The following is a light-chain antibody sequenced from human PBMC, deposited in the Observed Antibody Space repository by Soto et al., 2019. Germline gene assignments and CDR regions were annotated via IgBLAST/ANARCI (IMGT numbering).Light chain of an antibody. CDR1: QSVSVN. V-gene: IGKV3-15*01. CDR3: QQRSNWPPT. J-gene: IGKJ4*01. Sequence: EIVLTQSPATLSLSPGERATLSCRASQSVSVNLAWYQQKPGQPPRLLIYGASTRATGIPARFSGSGSGTEFTLTISSLQSEDFAVYYCQQRSNWPPTFGGGTKVDIK. CDR2: GAS.